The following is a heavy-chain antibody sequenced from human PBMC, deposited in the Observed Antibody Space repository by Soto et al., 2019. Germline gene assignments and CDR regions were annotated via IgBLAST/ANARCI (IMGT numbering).Heavy chain of an antibody. J-gene: IGHJ3*01. CDR2: IYYSGST. D-gene: IGHD3-22*01. CDR3: ARRSSDYYDSRRNALDL. Sequence: SETLSLTCTVSGGSISSGGYYWSWIRQHPGKGLEWIGYIYYSGSTYYNPSLKSRVTISVDTSKNQFSLKLSSVTAADTAVYYCARRSSDYYDSRRNALDLWGQGTTVTVSS. CDR1: GGSISSGGYY. V-gene: IGHV4-31*03.